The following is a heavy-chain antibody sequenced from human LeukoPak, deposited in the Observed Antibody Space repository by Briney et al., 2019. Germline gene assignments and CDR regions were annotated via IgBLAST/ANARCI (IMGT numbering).Heavy chain of an antibody. CDR3: ASHCSSTSCYDSRDY. J-gene: IGHJ4*02. D-gene: IGHD2-2*01. CDR2: INSDGSST. CDR1: GFTLSSYW. V-gene: IGHV3-74*01. Sequence: PGGSLRLSCAASGFTLSSYWMHWVRQAPGKGLVWVSRINSDGSSTSYADSVKGRYTTSRDNAKNTLYLQMNSLRAEDTAVYYCASHCSSTSCYDSRDYWGQGTLVTVSS.